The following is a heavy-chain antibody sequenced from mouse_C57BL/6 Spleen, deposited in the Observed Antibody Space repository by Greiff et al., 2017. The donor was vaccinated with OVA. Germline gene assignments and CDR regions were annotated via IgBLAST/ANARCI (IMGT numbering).Heavy chain of an antibody. Sequence: VQLQQSGPELVKPGASVKISCKASGYAFSSSWMNWVKQRPGKGLEWIGRIYPGDGDTNYNGKFKGKATLTADKSSSTAYMQLSSLTSEDSAVYFCAREGAYYSNPFDYWGQGTTLTVSS. CDR3: AREGAYYSNPFDY. V-gene: IGHV1-82*01. CDR2: IYPGDGDT. J-gene: IGHJ2*01. CDR1: GYAFSSSW. D-gene: IGHD2-5*01.